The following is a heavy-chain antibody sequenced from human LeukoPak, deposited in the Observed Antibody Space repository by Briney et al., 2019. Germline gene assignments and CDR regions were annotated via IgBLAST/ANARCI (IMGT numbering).Heavy chain of an antibody. Sequence: GGSLRLSCTASGFSFDRYWMHWVRQAPGKGLVRVSRINTDGSLTNYADSVKGRFTISRDNAKKTLYLQMNSLRAEDTAVYYCARDFYYDGSGFYSLFDYWGQGTLVTVSS. CDR2: INTDGSLT. D-gene: IGHD3-22*01. CDR3: ARDFYYDGSGFYSLFDY. V-gene: IGHV3-74*01. CDR1: GFSFDRYW. J-gene: IGHJ4*02.